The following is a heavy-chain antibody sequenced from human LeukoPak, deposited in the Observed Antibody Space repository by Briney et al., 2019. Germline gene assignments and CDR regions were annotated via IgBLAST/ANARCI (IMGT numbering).Heavy chain of an antibody. CDR2: ISSSGSTI. CDR3: AREGTRWDNYHDAFGI. Sequence: GGSLRLSCAASGFTFSSYEMNWVRQAPGKGLEWVSYISSSGSTIYYADSVKGRFTISRDNAKNSLYLQMNSLRAEDTAVYYCAREGTRWDNYHDAFGIWGQGTMVTVSS. D-gene: IGHD5-24*01. J-gene: IGHJ3*02. CDR1: GFTFSSYE. V-gene: IGHV3-48*03.